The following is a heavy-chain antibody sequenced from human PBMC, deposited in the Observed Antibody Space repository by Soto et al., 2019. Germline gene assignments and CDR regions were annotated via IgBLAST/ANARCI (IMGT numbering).Heavy chain of an antibody. CDR3: ARDITGTTTIAFDY. J-gene: IGHJ4*02. D-gene: IGHD1-7*01. V-gene: IGHV1-2*04. CDR1: GYTFTGYY. CDR2: INPNSGGT. Sequence: ASVKVSYKASGYTFTGYYMHWVRQAPGQGLEWMGWINPNSGGTNYAQKFQGWVTMTRDTSISTAYMELSRLRSDDTAVYYCARDITGTTTIAFDYWGQGTLVTVSS.